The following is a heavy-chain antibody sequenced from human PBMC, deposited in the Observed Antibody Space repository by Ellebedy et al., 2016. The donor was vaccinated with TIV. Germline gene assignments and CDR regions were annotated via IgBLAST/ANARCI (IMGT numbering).Heavy chain of an antibody. J-gene: IGHJ6*02. D-gene: IGHD3-22*01. Sequence: MPSETLSLTCTVSGGSISSYYWSWIRQPPGKGLEWIGYIYYSGSTNYNPSLKSRVTISVDTSKNQFSLKLSSVTAADTAVYYCARDREDNYYDSSGRHALPYYGMDVWGQGTTVTVSS. V-gene: IGHV4-59*01. CDR2: IYYSGST. CDR1: GGSISSYY. CDR3: ARDREDNYYDSSGRHALPYYGMDV.